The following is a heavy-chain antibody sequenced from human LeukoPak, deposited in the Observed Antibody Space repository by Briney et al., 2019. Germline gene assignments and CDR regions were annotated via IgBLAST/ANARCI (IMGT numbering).Heavy chain of an antibody. CDR2: IKQDGSEK. D-gene: IGHD6-19*01. J-gene: IGHJ4*02. CDR3: AASRGSGWYYFDY. V-gene: IGHV3-7*01. Sequence: PGGSLRLSCAASGFTFSSYWMSWVRQAPGKGLKWVANIKQDGSEKYYVDSVKGRFTISRDNAKNSLYLQMNSLRAEDTAVYYCAASRGSGWYYFDYWGQGTLVTVSS. CDR1: GFTFSSYW.